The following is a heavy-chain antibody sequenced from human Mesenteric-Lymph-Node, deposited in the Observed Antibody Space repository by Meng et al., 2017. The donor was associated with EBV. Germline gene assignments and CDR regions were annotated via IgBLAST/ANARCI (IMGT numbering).Heavy chain of an antibody. V-gene: IGHV4-34*01. CDR3: ARGYAGYYGKLFDY. J-gene: IGHJ4*02. D-gene: IGHD3-3*01. Sequence: QLQLQQWGPGLLKPSQTLSLPCTVYGGSFTGYYSTWNRTPPGRGLEWIGEINHGGSTNHNKSLKSRVTISTDTSKDKFSLKLSSVTAADTAVYYCARGYAGYYGKLFDYWGQGTLVTVSS. CDR1: GGSFTGYY. CDR2: INHGGST.